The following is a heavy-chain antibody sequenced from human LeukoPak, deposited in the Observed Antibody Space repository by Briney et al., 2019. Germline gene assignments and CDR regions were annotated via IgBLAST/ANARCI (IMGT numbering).Heavy chain of an antibody. CDR3: ARVHGHNLVTLDY. V-gene: IGHV4-34*01. CDR2: INHSGNT. J-gene: IGHJ4*02. D-gene: IGHD2-21*02. Sequence: PSETLSLSCAVYGGSFSGDYWSWIRQPPGKGLQWIGEINHSGNTNNNSSLKSRVTMSVDTSKNQLSLNLTSVTAADTAVYYCARVHGHNLVTLDYWGQGILVTVSA. CDR1: GGSFSGDY.